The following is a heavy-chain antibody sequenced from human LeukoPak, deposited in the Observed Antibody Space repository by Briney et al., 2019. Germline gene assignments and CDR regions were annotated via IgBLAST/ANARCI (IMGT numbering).Heavy chain of an antibody. V-gene: IGHV4-39*07. J-gene: IGHJ4*02. CDR1: GGSISSSSYY. Sequence: PSETLSLTCTVSGGSISSSSYYWGWIRQPPGKGLEWIGSIYYSGSTYYNPSLKSRVTISVDTSKNQFSLKLSSVTAADTAVYYCARDGNGYRGYFDYWGQGTLVTVSS. CDR3: ARDGNGYRGYFDY. D-gene: IGHD5-24*01. CDR2: IYYSGST.